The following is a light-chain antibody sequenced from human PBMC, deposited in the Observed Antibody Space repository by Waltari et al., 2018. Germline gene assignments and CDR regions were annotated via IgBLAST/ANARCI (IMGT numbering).Light chain of an antibody. J-gene: IGLJ1*01. CDR2: YDS. CDR3: QVWDANTDPGV. CDR1: NIESKS. V-gene: IGLV3-21*01. Sequence: SYVLTQPPSVSVAPGETARLTCGGNNIESKSVHWYRQRPGQAPVLVIAYDSDRPSGIPDRLSGSNSGNTVTLTISRVEAGDEADYYCQVWDANTDPGVFGTGTEVTVL.